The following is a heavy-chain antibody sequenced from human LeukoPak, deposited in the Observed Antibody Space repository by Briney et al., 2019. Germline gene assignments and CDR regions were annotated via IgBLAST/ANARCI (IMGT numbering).Heavy chain of an antibody. J-gene: IGHJ6*02. D-gene: IGHD6-19*01. CDR1: GFTFSSYS. CDR3: ARHPYIAVAGNYYYYGMDV. Sequence: GGSLRLSCAASGFTFSSYSMNWVRQAPGKGLEWVSSISSSSSYIYYADSVKGRFTISRDNAKNSLYLQMNSLRAEDTAVYYCARHPYIAVAGNYYYYGMDVWGQGTTVTVSS. CDR2: ISSSSSYI. V-gene: IGHV3-21*01.